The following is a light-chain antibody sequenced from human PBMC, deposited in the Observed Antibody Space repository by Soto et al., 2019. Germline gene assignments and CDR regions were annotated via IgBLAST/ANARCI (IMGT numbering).Light chain of an antibody. Sequence: EIVLTQSPATLSLSPGERATLSCRASQSVNSYLAWYQHKPGQAPRLLIYDASNRATGNPARFSGSGSETDFTLTISSLEPEDFAVYYCQQRSNWPPVYTFGQGTKLEIK. V-gene: IGKV3-11*01. CDR1: QSVNSY. CDR3: QQRSNWPPVYT. J-gene: IGKJ2*01. CDR2: DAS.